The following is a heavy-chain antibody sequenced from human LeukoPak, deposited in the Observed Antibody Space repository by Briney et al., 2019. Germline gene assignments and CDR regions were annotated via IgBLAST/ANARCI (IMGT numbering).Heavy chain of an antibody. V-gene: IGHV3-48*01. J-gene: IGHJ4*02. D-gene: IGHD2-21*01. CDR1: GFTFSIYS. CDR2: ITSNSGTI. Sequence: PGGSLRLSCAASGFTFSIYSMNWVRQAPGKRVEGVTYITSNSGTIYNTDSVKGRFTISRDNAKNSLYLQMNSLRAEDTAVYYCARVAPGHDIGRGYFDYWGQGTLVTVSS. CDR3: ARVAPGHDIGRGYFDY.